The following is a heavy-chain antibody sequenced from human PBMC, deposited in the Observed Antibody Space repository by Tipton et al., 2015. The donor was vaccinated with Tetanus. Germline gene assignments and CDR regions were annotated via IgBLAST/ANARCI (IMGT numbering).Heavy chain of an antibody. CDR3: VRSSPIRVADKWGVDWFDP. J-gene: IGHJ5*02. V-gene: IGHV6-1*01. Sequence: QLVQSGAEVKPSQTLSLTCAISGDSVASNSASWNWIRQSPSRGLEWLGRTYYRSKWFNDYAISVKSRITANPDTSKNQFSLRLNSVTAADTAMYYCVRSSPIRVADKWGVDWFDPWGQGTLVTVSS. CDR1: GDSVASNSAS. CDR2: TYYRSKWFN. D-gene: IGHD6-19*01.